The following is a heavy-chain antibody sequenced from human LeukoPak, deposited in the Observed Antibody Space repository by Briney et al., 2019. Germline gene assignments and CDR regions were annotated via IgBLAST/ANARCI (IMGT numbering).Heavy chain of an antibody. Sequence: GGSLRLSCAASGFTFSSYSMNWVRQAPGKGLEWVSAISGSDGSTYYADSVKGRFTISRDNSKNTLYLQMNSLRAEDTAVYYCAKDWGIVATILPGLFDYWGQGTLVTVSS. J-gene: IGHJ4*02. CDR2: ISGSDGST. CDR3: AKDWGIVATILPGLFDY. CDR1: GFTFSSYS. D-gene: IGHD5-12*01. V-gene: IGHV3-23*01.